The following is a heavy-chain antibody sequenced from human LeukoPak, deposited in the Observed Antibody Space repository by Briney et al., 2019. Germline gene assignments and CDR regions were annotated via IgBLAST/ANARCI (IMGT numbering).Heavy chain of an antibody. CDR1: GGSFSGYY. CDR2: IYSGGST. CDR3: ARDRFYYDSSGYYSPYYFDY. V-gene: IGHV3-66*01. Sequence: ETLSLTCAVYGGSFSGYYWSWVRQAPGKGLEWVSVIYSGGSTYYADSVKGRFTISRDNSKNTLYLQMNSLRAEDTAVYYCARDRFYYDSSGYYSPYYFDYWGQGTLVTVSS. J-gene: IGHJ4*02. D-gene: IGHD3-22*01.